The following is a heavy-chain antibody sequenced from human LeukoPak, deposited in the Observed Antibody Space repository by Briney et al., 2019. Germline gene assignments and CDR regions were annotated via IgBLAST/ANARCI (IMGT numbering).Heavy chain of an antibody. Sequence: GGSLRLSCAASGFTFSSYSMNWVRQAPGKGLEWVSSISRSSSYIYYADSVKGRFTISRDNAKNSLYLQMNSLRAEDTAVYYCARDSAKWFGEFPPDYWGQGTLVTVSS. CDR1: GFTFSSYS. CDR3: ARDSAKWFGEFPPDY. D-gene: IGHD3-10*01. V-gene: IGHV3-21*01. J-gene: IGHJ4*02. CDR2: ISRSSSYI.